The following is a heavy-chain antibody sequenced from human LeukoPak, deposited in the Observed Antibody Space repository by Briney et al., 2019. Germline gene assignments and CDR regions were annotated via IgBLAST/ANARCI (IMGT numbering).Heavy chain of an antibody. V-gene: IGHV3-7*01. CDR1: GFTFSSYS. J-gene: IGHJ3*02. CDR2: IKQDGSEK. D-gene: IGHD6-19*01. CDR3: AREFGSGHAFDI. Sequence: GGSLRLSCAASGFTFSSYSMNWVRQAPGKGLEWVANIKQDGSEKYYVDSVKGRFTISRDNAKNSLYLQMNSLRAEDTAVYYCAREFGSGHAFDIWGQGTMVTVSS.